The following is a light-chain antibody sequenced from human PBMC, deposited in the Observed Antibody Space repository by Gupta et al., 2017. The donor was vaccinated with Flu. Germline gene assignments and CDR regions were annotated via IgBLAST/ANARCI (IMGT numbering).Light chain of an antibody. V-gene: IGKV3-15*01. CDR2: GAS. CDR3: QQYNNWPPWT. J-gene: IGKJ1*01. CDR1: QSFSSN. Sequence: EIVMTQSPASLCLSPGERATLSCSASQSFSSNLAWYQQKPGQPPTLLIYGASTRATGIPARLSGSGSGTEFTLTISSLQSEDFAVYYCQQYNNWPPWTFGQGTKLEIK.